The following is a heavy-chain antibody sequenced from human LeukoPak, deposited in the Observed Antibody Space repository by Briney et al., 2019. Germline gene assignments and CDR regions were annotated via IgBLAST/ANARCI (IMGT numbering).Heavy chain of an antibody. CDR3: ARIGRSSTSCYGPRSWFDP. J-gene: IGHJ5*02. D-gene: IGHD2-2*01. V-gene: IGHV5-51*01. CDR2: IYPGDSDT. Sequence: KPGESLKISCTGSGYSFTSYWIGWVRQMPGKGLEWMGIIYPGDSDTRYSPSFQGQVTISADKSISTAYLQWSSLKASDTAMYYCARIGRSSTSCYGPRSWFDPWGQGTLVTVSS. CDR1: GYSFTSYW.